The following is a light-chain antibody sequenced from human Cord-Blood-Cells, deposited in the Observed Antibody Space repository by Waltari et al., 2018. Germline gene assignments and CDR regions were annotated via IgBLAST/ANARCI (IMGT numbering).Light chain of an antibody. CDR1: QSVSSY. Sequence: EIVLTQSPATLSLSPGERATLSCRASQSVSSYLAWYQQKPGQAPRLLIYDASNRATGIPDRFSGSGSGTDFTLTSSSLEPEDFAVYYCQQRSNWPPWTFGQGTKVEIK. V-gene: IGKV3-11*01. CDR3: QQRSNWPPWT. CDR2: DAS. J-gene: IGKJ1*01.